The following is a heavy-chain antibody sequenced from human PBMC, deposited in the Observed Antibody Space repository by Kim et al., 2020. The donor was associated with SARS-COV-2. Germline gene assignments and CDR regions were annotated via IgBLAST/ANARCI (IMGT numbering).Heavy chain of an antibody. Sequence: GGSLRLSCAASGFTFSSYWMHWVRQAPGKGLVWVSRINSDGSSTSYADSVKGRFTISRDNAKNTLYLQMNSLRAEDTAVYYCARDQVISTDPYYDFWSGYRLSYCYGMDVWGQGTTVTVSS. CDR1: GFTFSSYW. D-gene: IGHD3-3*01. V-gene: IGHV3-74*01. J-gene: IGHJ6*02. CDR2: INSDGSST. CDR3: ARDQVISTDPYYDFWSGYRLSYCYGMDV.